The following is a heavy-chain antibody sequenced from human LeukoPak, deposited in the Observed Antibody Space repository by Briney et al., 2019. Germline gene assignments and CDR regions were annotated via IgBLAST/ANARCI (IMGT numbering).Heavy chain of an antibody. Sequence: PGGSLRLSCAASGFTFSSYGMHWVRQAPGKGLEWVAVISYDGSNKYYADSVKGRFTISRDNSKNTLYLQMNSLRAEDTAVYYCAKDEYSSGWYGHYWGQGTLVTVSS. CDR1: GFTFSSYG. CDR2: ISYDGSNK. J-gene: IGHJ4*02. V-gene: IGHV3-30*18. CDR3: AKDEYSSGWYGHY. D-gene: IGHD6-19*01.